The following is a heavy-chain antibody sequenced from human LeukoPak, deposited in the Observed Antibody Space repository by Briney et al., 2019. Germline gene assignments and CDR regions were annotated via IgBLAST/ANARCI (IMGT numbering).Heavy chain of an antibody. D-gene: IGHD2-2*01. CDR1: GFIFDDYA. CDR2: ISWNSGSI. V-gene: IGHV3-9*01. CDR3: AKEGYQLLIYYYGMDV. J-gene: IGHJ6*02. Sequence: GGSLRLSCAASGFIFDDYAMHWVRQAPGKGLEWVSGISWNSGSIGYADSVKGRFTISRDNAKNSLYLQMNSLRAEDTALYYCAKEGYQLLIYYYGMDVWGQGTTVTVSS.